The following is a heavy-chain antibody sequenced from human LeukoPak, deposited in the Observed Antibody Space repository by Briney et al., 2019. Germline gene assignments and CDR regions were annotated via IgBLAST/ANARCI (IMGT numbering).Heavy chain of an antibody. Sequence: TLSLTCTVSGGSISSGSYYWSWIRQPAGKGLEWIGRIYTSGSTNYNPSLKSRVTISVDTSKNQFSLKLSSVTAADTAVYYCAGQGGSSSWSYYYYYYMDVWGKGTTVTVSS. V-gene: IGHV4-61*02. J-gene: IGHJ6*03. CDR1: GGSISSGSYY. CDR3: AGQGGSSSWSYYYYYYMDV. CDR2: IYTSGST. D-gene: IGHD6-13*01.